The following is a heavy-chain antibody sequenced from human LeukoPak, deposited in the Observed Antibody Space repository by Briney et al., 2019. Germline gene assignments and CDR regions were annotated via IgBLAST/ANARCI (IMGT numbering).Heavy chain of an antibody. D-gene: IGHD3-10*01. CDR3: ARDSPIRGYYYGMDV. CDR2: IYYSGST. J-gene: IGHJ6*02. V-gene: IGHV4-59*01. CDR1: GGSISSYY. Sequence: SETLSLTCTVSGGSISSYYWSWIRQPPGKGLEWIGYIYYSGSTNYNPSLKSRVTISVDTSKNQFSLKLSSVTAADTDVYYCARDSPIRGYYYGMDVWGQGTTVTVSS.